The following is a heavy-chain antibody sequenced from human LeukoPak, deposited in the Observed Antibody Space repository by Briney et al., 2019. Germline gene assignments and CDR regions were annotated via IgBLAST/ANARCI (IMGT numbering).Heavy chain of an antibody. CDR3: ARGTAMVIDY. CDR2: LYYSGST. V-gene: IGHV4-39*01. D-gene: IGHD5-18*01. J-gene: IGHJ4*02. Sequence: SETLSLTCTVSGGSISSSSYYWGWIRQPPGKGLEWIGNLYYSGSTYYNPSLKSRVTISVDTSKNQFSLKLSSVTAADTAVYYCARGTAMVIDYWGQGTLVTVSS. CDR1: GGSISSSSYY.